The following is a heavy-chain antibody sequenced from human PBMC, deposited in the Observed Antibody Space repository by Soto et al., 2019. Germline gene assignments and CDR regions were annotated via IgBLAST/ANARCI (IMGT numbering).Heavy chain of an antibody. D-gene: IGHD6-6*01. V-gene: IGHV6-1*01. Sequence: KQSPTLSLTCAISGDSVSSNSAAWNWIRQSPSRGLEWLGRTYYRSKWYNDYAVSVKSRITINPDTSKNQFSLQLNSVTPEDTAVYYCARDIRYSSSSVGYYYYGMDVWGQGTTVTVSS. CDR2: TYYRSKWYN. CDR1: GDSVSSNSAA. J-gene: IGHJ6*02. CDR3: ARDIRYSSSSVGYYYYGMDV.